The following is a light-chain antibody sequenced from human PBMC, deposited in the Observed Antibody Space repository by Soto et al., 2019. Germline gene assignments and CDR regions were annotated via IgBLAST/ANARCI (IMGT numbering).Light chain of an antibody. J-gene: IGLJ3*02. V-gene: IGLV4-69*01. CDR3: QTWGTGPRV. CDR2: LNSDGSH. Sequence: QPVLTQSPSASASLGASVKLTCTLSSGHSRYAIAWHQQQPEKGPRYLMKLNSDGSHSKGDGIPDRFSGSSSGAERYLTISSLQSEDEADYYCQTWGTGPRVFGGGTKLTVL. CDR1: SGHSRYA.